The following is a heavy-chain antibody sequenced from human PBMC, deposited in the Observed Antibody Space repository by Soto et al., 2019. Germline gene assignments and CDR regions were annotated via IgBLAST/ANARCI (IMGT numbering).Heavy chain of an antibody. Sequence: GESLKISCKGSGYSFAGYWITWVRQKPGKGLEWMGRIDPSDSQTYYSPSFRGHVTISVTKSITTVFLQWSSLRASDTAMYYCARGYCTATICDPWFDPWGQGTLVTVSS. CDR1: GYSFAGYW. CDR3: ARGYCTATICDPWFDP. V-gene: IGHV5-10-1*01. D-gene: IGHD2-8*02. CDR2: IDPSDSQT. J-gene: IGHJ5*02.